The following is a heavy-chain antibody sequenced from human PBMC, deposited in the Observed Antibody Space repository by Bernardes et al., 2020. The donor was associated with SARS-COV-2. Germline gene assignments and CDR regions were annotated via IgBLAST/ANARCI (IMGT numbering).Heavy chain of an antibody. CDR3: ARIDEVSGRDF. CDR2: IKGDGSQR. CDR1: GVPISRYW. D-gene: IGHD3-3*01. J-gene: IGHJ4*02. Sequence: GGPSMPSCAAPGVPISRYWVSWVRQAPGKGPEWGGNIKGDGSQRSSADSLRGRCTISRDNAKNLLYLQMNSLRAEDTAVYYCARIDEVSGRDFWGQGTLVTVSS. V-gene: IGHV3-7*01.